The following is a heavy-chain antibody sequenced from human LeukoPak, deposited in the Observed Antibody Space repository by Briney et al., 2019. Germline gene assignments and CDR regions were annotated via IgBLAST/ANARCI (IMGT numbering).Heavy chain of an antibody. J-gene: IGHJ3*02. CDR3: ARDTQPDMTTVVTHAFDI. D-gene: IGHD4-23*01. CDR1: GFTFSSYS. CDR2: ISSSSSYI. V-gene: IGHV3-21*01. Sequence: IPGGSLRLSCAASGFTFSSYSMNWVRQAPGKGLEWVSSISSSSSYIYYADSVKGRFTISRDNAKNSLYLQMNSLRAEDTAVYYCARDTQPDMTTVVTHAFDIWGQGTMVTVSS.